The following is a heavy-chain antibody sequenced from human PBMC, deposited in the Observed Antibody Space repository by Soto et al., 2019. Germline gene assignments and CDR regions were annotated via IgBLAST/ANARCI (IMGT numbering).Heavy chain of an antibody. CDR3: ARSQGSSTSLEIYYYYYYGMDV. CDR1: GGTFSSYA. D-gene: IGHD2-2*01. J-gene: IGHJ6*02. V-gene: IGHV1-69*01. Sequence: QVQLVQSGAEVKKPGSSVKVSCKASGGTFSSYAISWVRQAPGQGLEWMGGIIPISGTANYAQKFQGRVTITADESTSTVYMELSSLSSEDTAVYFCARSQGSSTSLEIYYYYYYGMDVWGQGTTVTVSS. CDR2: IIPISGTA.